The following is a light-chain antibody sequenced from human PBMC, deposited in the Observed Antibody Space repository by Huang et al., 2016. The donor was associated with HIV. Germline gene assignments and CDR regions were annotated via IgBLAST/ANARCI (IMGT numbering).Light chain of an antibody. CDR2: SAS. Sequence: IQMTQSPTSLSASVGNRVFISCRTSQSVGTYLNCYQQKPGKAPNLLISSASTLHCVVPSIFSGGGSGTVFTLTIRCLQLDDFATYFCQQSYGALSSFGPGTR. CDR1: QSVGTY. J-gene: IGKJ5*01. V-gene: IGKV1-39*01. CDR3: QQSYGALSS.